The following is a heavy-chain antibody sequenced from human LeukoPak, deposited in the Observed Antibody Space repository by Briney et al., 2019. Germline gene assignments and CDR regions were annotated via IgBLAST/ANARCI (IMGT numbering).Heavy chain of an antibody. CDR1: GGTFSSYA. CDR2: IIPIFGTA. D-gene: IGHD6-6*01. CDR3: ARLYSSSSGDY. J-gene: IGHJ4*02. Sequence: GASVKLSCKASGGTFSSYAISWERQAPGQGLEWMGGIIPIFGTANYAQKFQGRVTITTDESTSTAYMELSSLRSEDTAVYYCARLYSSSSGDYWGQGTLVTVSS. V-gene: IGHV1-69*05.